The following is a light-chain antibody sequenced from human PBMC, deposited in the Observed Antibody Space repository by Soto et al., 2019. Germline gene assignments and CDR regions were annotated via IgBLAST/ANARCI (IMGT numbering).Light chain of an antibody. CDR3: QKYNSVSRT. J-gene: IGKJ1*01. V-gene: IGKV1-27*01. Sequence: DIQMTQSPSSLSASVGDRVTITCRASQGISNCLAWYQQKPGKAPKLLIYTASTLPTGVPSRFSGSGSGTDFTLTISSLQPEDVATYYCQKYNSVSRTFGQGTKVDIK. CDR2: TAS. CDR1: QGISNC.